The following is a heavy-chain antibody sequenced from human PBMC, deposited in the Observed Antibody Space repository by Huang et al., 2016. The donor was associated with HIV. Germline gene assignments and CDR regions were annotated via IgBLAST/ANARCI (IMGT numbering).Heavy chain of an antibody. CDR2: ISPMCGTP. CDR3: ARGQLGSYGDYDVLY. D-gene: IGHD4-17*01. CDR1: GGTFSKYA. Sequence: QVQLVQSGAEVKTPGSSVKVSCKASGGTFSKYAISWVRQAPGQGIEWMGGISPMCGTPNYARKFQGRVTITADDATSTTYVEVSSLRSEDTALYYCARGQLGSYGDYDVLYWGQGTLVTVSS. V-gene: IGHV1-69*13. J-gene: IGHJ4*02.